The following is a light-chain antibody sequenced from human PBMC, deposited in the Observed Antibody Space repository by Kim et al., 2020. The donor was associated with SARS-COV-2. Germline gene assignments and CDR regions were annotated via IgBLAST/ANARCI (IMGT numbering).Light chain of an antibody. CDR1: RLGNKY. J-gene: IGLJ2*01. V-gene: IGLV3-1*01. Sequence: VSPGQNASITGSGDRLGNKYVCWYKQKPGQSPVVVIYQDTQRPSGIPERFSGSNSGNTATLTISGTQAMDEADYYCQAWDSTTTVFGGGTQLTVL. CDR2: QDT. CDR3: QAWDSTTTV.